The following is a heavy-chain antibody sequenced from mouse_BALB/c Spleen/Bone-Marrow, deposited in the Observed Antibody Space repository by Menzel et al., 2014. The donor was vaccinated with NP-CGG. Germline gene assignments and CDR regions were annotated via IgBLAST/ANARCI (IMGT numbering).Heavy chain of an antibody. D-gene: IGHD1-1*01. J-gene: IGHJ3*01. CDR2: IDPASGNT. V-gene: IGHV14-3*02. CDR1: GFNIKDTY. Sequence: EVQLQQSGAELVKPGASVKLSCTASGFNIKDTYMHWVKQRPEQGLEWIGRIDPASGNTKFDPKFQGKATIASDTSSNTAYLQLSSLTSGDTAVYYCAAYYYVSSYGFAYWGRGTLVTVSA. CDR3: AAYYYVSSYGFAY.